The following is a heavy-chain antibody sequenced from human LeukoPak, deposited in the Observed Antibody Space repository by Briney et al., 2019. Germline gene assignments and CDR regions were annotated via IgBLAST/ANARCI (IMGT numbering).Heavy chain of an antibody. J-gene: IGHJ5*02. Sequence: SETLSLTCAVYGGSFSGYYWSWIRQPPGKGLEWIGEINHSGSTNYNPFLKSRVTISVDTSKNQFSLKLSSVTAADTAVYYCARCPNTISLGWFDPWGQGTLVIVSS. D-gene: IGHD3-3*01. CDR1: GGSFSGYY. CDR2: INHSGST. V-gene: IGHV4-34*01. CDR3: ARCPNTISLGWFDP.